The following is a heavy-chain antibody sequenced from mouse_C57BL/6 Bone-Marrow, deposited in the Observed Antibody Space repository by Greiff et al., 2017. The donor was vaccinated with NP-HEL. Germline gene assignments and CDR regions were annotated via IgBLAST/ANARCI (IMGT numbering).Heavy chain of an antibody. CDR1: GFSLTSYG. Sequence: VKLVESGPGLVQPSQSLSITCTVSGFSLTSYGVHWVRQSPGKGLEWLGVIWRGGSTDYNAAFMSRLSITKDNSKSQVFFKMNSLQADDTAIYYCAKADYYGSSYDYYAMDYWGQGTSVTVSS. CDR3: AKADYYGSSYDYYAMDY. D-gene: IGHD1-1*01. J-gene: IGHJ4*01. V-gene: IGHV2-5*01. CDR2: IWRGGST.